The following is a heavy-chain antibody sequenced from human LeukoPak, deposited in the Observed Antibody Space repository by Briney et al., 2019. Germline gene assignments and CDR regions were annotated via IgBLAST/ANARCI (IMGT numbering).Heavy chain of an antibody. D-gene: IGHD3-3*01. CDR3: AKVTIFGVVPEY. Sequence: GRSLRLSCAASGFTFSSYAMHWVRQAPGKGLEWVAFIRYDGSNKYYADSVKGRFTISRDNSKNTLYLQMNSLRAEDTAVYYCAKVTIFGVVPEYWGQGTLVTVSS. J-gene: IGHJ4*02. CDR2: IRYDGSNK. CDR1: GFTFSSYA. V-gene: IGHV3-30*02.